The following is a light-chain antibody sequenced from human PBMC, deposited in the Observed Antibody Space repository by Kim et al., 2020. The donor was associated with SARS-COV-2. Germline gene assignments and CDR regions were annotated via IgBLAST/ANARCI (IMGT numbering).Light chain of an antibody. Sequence: DIVMTQSPLSLPVTPGEPASISCRSSQSLLHSNGYNYLDWYLQKPGQSPQLLIYLGSNRASGVPNRFSGSGSGTDFTLKISTVGAEDVGVYYCMQALRTTFGRGTKLEL. V-gene: IGKV2-28*01. J-gene: IGKJ2*01. CDR3: MQALRTT. CDR2: LGS. CDR1: QSLLHSNGYNY.